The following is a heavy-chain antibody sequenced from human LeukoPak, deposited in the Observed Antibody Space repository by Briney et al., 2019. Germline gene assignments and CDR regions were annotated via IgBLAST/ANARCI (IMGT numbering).Heavy chain of an antibody. CDR3: AKYGGGYCNNSSC. D-gene: IGHD2-2*01. V-gene: IGHV3-23*01. CDR2: ISDSGDKT. Sequence: GGSLRLSCAASGFTFSNYAMSWVRQAPGKGLECVSAISDSGDKTDYADSVRGRFTIYRDNSKDTLYLQMNSLGAADTAVYYCAKYGGGYCNNSSCWGQGTLVTVSS. J-gene: IGHJ4*02. CDR1: GFTFSNYA.